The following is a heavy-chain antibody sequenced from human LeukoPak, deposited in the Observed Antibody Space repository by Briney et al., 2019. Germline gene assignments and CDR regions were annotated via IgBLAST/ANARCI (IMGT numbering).Heavy chain of an antibody. J-gene: IGHJ5*02. CDR1: GGSFSGYD. Sequence: SETLSLTCAVYGGSFSGYDWSWIRRPPGKGLEWIGEINHSGSTNYNPSLKRRVTISVDTSKNQFSLKLSSVTAAATAVYYCARGRAAAHRFDPWGQGTLVTVSS. CDR3: ARGRAAAHRFDP. V-gene: IGHV4-34*01. D-gene: IGHD2-2*01. CDR2: INHSGST.